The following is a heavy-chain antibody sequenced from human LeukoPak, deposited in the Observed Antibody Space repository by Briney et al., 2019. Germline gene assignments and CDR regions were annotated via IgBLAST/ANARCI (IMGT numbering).Heavy chain of an antibody. CDR2: IYYSGST. J-gene: IGHJ5*02. CDR3: ARDTGVLERVSWFDP. D-gene: IGHD1-1*01. CDR1: GGSISSYY. Sequence: PSETLSLTCTVSGGSISSYYWSWIRQPPGKGLEWIGYIYYSGSTNYNPSLKSRVTISVDTSKNQFSLKLSSVTAADTAVYYCARDTGVLERVSWFDPWGQGTLVTVSS. V-gene: IGHV4-59*01.